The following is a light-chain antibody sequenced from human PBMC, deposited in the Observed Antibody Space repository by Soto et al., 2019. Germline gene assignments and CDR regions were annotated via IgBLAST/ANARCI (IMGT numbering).Light chain of an antibody. CDR2: EVT. V-gene: IGLV2-8*01. CDR3: TSYVGNDIWV. Sequence: QSALTQPPSASGSPGQSVTISCTGTSSDVGAYKYVSWYQQYPGKAPKLMIYEVTKRPSGVPDRFSGSKSGNTASLTVSGLQAEEGADYYCTSYVGNDIWVFGGGTKLTVL. J-gene: IGLJ3*02. CDR1: SSDVGAYKY.